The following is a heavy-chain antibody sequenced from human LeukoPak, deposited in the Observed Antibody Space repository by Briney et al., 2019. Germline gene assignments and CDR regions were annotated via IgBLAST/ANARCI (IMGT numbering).Heavy chain of an antibody. Sequence: SETLSLTCAVYGGSFSGYYWSWIRQPPGKGLEWIGEINHSGSTNYNPSLKSRVTISVDTSKNQFSLKLSSVTAADTAVYYCAKDSGYTYGLSPYYFDCWGQGTLVTVSA. V-gene: IGHV4-34*01. CDR3: AKDSGYTYGLSPYYFDC. CDR1: GGSFSGYY. CDR2: INHSGST. J-gene: IGHJ4*02. D-gene: IGHD5-18*01.